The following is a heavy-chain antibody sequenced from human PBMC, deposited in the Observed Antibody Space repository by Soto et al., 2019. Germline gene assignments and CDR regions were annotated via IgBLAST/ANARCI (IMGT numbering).Heavy chain of an antibody. D-gene: IGHD5-12*01. CDR1: GGSFSGYY. CDR3: ARARHSGYDYRTLRHRYYYMDV. CDR2: INHSGST. V-gene: IGHV4-34*01. J-gene: IGHJ6*03. Sequence: SETLSLTCAVYGGSFSGYYWSWIRQPPGKGLEWIGEINHSGSTNYNPSLKSRVTISVDTSKNQFSLKLSSVTAADTAVYYCARARHSGYDYRTLRHRYYYMDVWGKGTTVTVSS.